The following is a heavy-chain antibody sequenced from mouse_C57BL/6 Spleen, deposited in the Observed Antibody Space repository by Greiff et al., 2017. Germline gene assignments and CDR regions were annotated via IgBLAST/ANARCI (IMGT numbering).Heavy chain of an antibody. CDR2: IDPSDSYT. CDR3: ASARGRSPLDY. J-gene: IGHJ2*01. Sequence: VQLQQPGAELVMPGASVKLSCKASGYTFTSYWMHWVKQRPGQGLEWIGEIDPSDSYTNYNQKFKGQSTLTVDKSSSTAYMQLSSLTSEDSAVYYCASARGRSPLDYWGQGTTLTVSS. D-gene: IGHD1-1*01. V-gene: IGHV1-69*01. CDR1: GYTFTSYW.